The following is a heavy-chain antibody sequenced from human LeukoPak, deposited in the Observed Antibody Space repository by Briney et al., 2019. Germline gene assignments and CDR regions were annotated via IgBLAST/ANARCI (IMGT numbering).Heavy chain of an antibody. D-gene: IGHD2-15*01. CDR3: AKAPLVVVVADFDY. CDR1: GFTFSSYA. CDR2: ISGSGGST. V-gene: IGHV3-23*01. Sequence: GGSLRLSCAASGFTFSSYAMSWVRQAPGKGLEWVSAISGSGGSTYYADSVKGRFAISRDNSKNTLYLQMNSLRAEDTAVYYCAKAPLVVVVADFDYWGQGTLVTVSS. J-gene: IGHJ4*02.